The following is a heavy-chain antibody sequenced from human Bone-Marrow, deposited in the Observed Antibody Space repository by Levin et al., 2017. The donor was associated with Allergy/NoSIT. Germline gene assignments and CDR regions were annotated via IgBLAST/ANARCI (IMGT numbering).Heavy chain of an antibody. D-gene: IGHD1-14*01. V-gene: IGHV4-30-4*01. Sequence: SETLSLTCSVSGDSIISDGHYWTWVRQSPGKGLEWIGYSFYTGSTDYNPSLRSRLTISVDTSKNQFSLRLTSLTAADTAVYYCARAGGTGGCDYWGQGTLVTVSS. CDR3: ARAGGTGGCDY. CDR2: SFYTGST. J-gene: IGHJ4*02. CDR1: GDSIISDGHY.